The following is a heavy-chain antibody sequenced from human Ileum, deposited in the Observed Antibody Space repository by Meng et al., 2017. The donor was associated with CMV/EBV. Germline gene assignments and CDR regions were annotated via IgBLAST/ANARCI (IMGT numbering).Heavy chain of an antibody. Sequence: SLRLSGEAYGFTVGDNDMKGGRQAPGKGLEWVSVIYSGGTTYYADSVKGRFTISRDNSKNTVYLQMNRLRPEDTAVYHCARDLALDYWGQGTLVTVSS. J-gene: IGHJ4*02. CDR1: GFTVGDND. V-gene: IGHV3-66*02. CDR3: ARDLALDY. CDR2: IYSGGTT.